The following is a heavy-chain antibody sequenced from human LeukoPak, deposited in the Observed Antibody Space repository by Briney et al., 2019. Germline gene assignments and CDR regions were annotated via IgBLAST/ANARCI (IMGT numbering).Heavy chain of an antibody. CDR3: ARVGSVLRFLERLLSPNWFDP. Sequence: ASVKVSCKASGYTFTSYDINWVRQATGQGLEWMGWMNPNSGNTGYAQKFQGRVTMTRNTSISTAYMELSSLRSEDTAVYYCARVGSVLRFLERLLSPNWFDPWGQGTLVTVSS. CDR1: GYTFTSYD. D-gene: IGHD3-3*01. J-gene: IGHJ5*02. V-gene: IGHV1-8*01. CDR2: MNPNSGNT.